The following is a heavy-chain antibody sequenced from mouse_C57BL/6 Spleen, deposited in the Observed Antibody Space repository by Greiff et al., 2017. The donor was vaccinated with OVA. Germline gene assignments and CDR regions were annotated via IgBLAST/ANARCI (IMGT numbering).Heavy chain of an antibody. CDR3: ARMSSNYFDY. CDR2: IDPSDSYT. V-gene: IGHV1-59*01. J-gene: IGHJ2*01. CDR1: GYTFTSYW. Sequence: QVQLQQPGAELVRPGTSVKLSCKASGYTFTSYWMHWVKQRPGQGLEWIGVIDPSDSYTNYNPKFKGKATLTVDTSSSTAYMQLSSLTSEDSAVYYCARMSSNYFDYWGQGTTLTVSS. D-gene: IGHD1-1*01.